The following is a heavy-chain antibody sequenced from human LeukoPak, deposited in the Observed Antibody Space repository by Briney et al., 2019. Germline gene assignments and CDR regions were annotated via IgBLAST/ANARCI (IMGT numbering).Heavy chain of an antibody. CDR3: ARGNIVSTITEVDY. CDR1: GFTFSSYA. CDR2: ISYDGSNK. J-gene: IGHJ4*02. D-gene: IGHD5/OR15-5a*01. V-gene: IGHV3-30*04. Sequence: GGSLRLPCAASGFTFSSYAMHWVRQAPGKGLEWVAVISYDGSNKYYADSVKGRFTISGDNSKNALYLQMNSLRSEDTAVYYCARGNIVSTITEVDYWGQGTLVTVSS.